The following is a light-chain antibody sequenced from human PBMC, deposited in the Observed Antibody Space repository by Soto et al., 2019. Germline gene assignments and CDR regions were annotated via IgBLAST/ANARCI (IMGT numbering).Light chain of an antibody. Sequence: PRERATLSCRASPSVTNFLAWYQQKPGQAPRLLIYGAFNRATGIPARFSGSGSGTDFTLTISSLEPEDSAVYYCQQRNVWPPVTFGQRTRLEIK. J-gene: IGKJ5*01. CDR3: QQRNVWPPVT. CDR1: PSVTNF. CDR2: GAF. V-gene: IGKV3-11*01.